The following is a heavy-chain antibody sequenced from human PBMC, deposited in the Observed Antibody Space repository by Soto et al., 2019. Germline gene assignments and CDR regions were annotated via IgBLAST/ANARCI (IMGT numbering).Heavy chain of an antibody. V-gene: IGHV2-5*01. CDR3: AHRGYYDSSDQTLWWGYLQH. Sequence: QIPLKESGPTLVKPTQTLTMTCTFSVFSLSTSGVGVGWIRQPRGKALEWLALIYWYDDKRYSPSLKSRLTITTDASKNQVALTMTNMDPVDTATYYCAHRGYYDSSDQTLWWGYLQHWGQGTLVTVSS. D-gene: IGHD3-22*01. CDR1: VFSLSTSGVG. J-gene: IGHJ1*01. CDR2: IYWYDDK.